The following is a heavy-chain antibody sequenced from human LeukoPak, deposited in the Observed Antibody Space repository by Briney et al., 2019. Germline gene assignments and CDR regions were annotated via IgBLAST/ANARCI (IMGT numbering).Heavy chain of an antibody. D-gene: IGHD1-20*01. CDR1: GFTFSSYW. V-gene: IGHV3-7*01. CDR3: ATGITGTKRVGYFDY. Sequence: GGSLRLSCAASGFTFSSYWMSWVRQAPGKGLEWVANIKQDGSEKYYVDSVKGRFTISRDNAKNSLYLHMNSLRAEDTAVYYCATGITGTKRVGYFDYWGQGTLVTVSS. CDR2: IKQDGSEK. J-gene: IGHJ4*02.